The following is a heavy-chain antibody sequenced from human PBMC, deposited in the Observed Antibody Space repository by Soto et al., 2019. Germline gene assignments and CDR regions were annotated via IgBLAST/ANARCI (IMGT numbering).Heavy chain of an antibody. D-gene: IGHD3-22*01. V-gene: IGHV1-18*01. CDR2: ISAYNGNT. Sequence: ASVKVSCKASGYTFTSYGISWVRQAPGQGLEWMGWISAYNGNTNYAQKLQGRVTMTTDTSTSTAYMELRSLRSDDTAVYYCARDWGVFYLTPEDDSSGHYDAFDIWGQGTMVTVSS. J-gene: IGHJ3*02. CDR1: GYTFTSYG. CDR3: ARDWGVFYLTPEDDSSGHYDAFDI.